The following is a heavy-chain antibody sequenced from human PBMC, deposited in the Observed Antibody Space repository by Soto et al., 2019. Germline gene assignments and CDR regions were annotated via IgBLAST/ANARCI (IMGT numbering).Heavy chain of an antibody. J-gene: IGHJ4*02. V-gene: IGHV3-73*01. CDR1: GFTFSGSA. CDR2: IRSKANSYAT. D-gene: IGHD5-18*01. CDR3: TSRIQLWRPIDY. Sequence: PGGSLRLSCAASGFTFSGSAMHWVRQASGKGLEWVGRIRSKANSYATAYAASVKGRFTISRDDSKNTAYLQMNSLKTEDTAVCYCTSRIQLWRPIDYWGQGTLVTVSS.